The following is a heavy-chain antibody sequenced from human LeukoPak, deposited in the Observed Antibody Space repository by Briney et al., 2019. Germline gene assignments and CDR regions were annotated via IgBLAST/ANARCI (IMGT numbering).Heavy chain of an antibody. V-gene: IGHV1-69*13. CDR2: IIPIFGTA. D-gene: IGHD1-26*01. Sequence: SVKVSCKASGGTFSSYAISWVRQAPGQGLEWMGGIIPIFGTANYAQKFQGRVTITADESTSTAYMELSSLRSEDTAVYYCARDLWELVNYYYFDYWGQGTLVTVSS. CDR1: GGTFSSYA. J-gene: IGHJ4*02. CDR3: ARDLWELVNYYYFDY.